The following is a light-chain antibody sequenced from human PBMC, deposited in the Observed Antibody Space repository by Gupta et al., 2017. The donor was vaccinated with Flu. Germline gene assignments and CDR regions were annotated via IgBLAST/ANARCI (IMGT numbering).Light chain of an antibody. CDR2: DAS. Sequence: DIQMTQSPSSLSASVGDRVTITCQASQDISNYLNWYQQKPGKAPKLLIYDASNLETGVPSRFSGSGSGTDFTFTIRSLQPEDIATYYCQQYDNLPPSLTFGGGTKVEIK. V-gene: IGKV1-33*01. CDR1: QDISNY. J-gene: IGKJ4*01. CDR3: QQYDNLPPSLT.